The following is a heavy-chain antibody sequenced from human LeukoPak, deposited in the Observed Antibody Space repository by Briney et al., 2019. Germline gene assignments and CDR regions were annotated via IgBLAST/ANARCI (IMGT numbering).Heavy chain of an antibody. J-gene: IGHJ5*02. V-gene: IGHV1-69*06. D-gene: IGHD3-9*01. CDR1: GGTFSSYA. CDR3: ARERELRYFDWLSEHNWFDP. CDR2: IIPIFGTA. Sequence: SVKVSCKASGGTFSSYAISWVRQAPGQGLEWMGGIIPIFGTANYAQKFQGRVTITADKSTSTAYMELSSLRSEDTAVYYCARERELRYFDWLSEHNWFDPWGQGTLVTVSS.